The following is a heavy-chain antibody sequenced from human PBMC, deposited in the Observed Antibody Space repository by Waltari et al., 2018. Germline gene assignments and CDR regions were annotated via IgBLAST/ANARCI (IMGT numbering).Heavy chain of an antibody. V-gene: IGHV4-34*01. CDR1: GGSFSGSY. Sequence: QVQLQQWGAGLLKPSETLSLTCAVYGGSFSGSYLSWVRQPPGKGLEWIGEIDHRGSSNYNPSLKSRVTVSVDASKKQFSLKLSSVTAADTAVYYCARGNVGRYFGDSKGSYYGMDVWGQGTTVTVSS. D-gene: IGHD3-10*01. CDR2: IDHRGSS. J-gene: IGHJ6*02. CDR3: ARGNVGRYFGDSKGSYYGMDV.